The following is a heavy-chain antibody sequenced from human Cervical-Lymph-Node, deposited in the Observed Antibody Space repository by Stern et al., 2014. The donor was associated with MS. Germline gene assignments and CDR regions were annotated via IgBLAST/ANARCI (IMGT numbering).Heavy chain of an antibody. Sequence: QLQLQESGPGLVKPSQTLSLTCTVSGGSINNGDYYWSWIRQHPGKGLECIGYLFYSGSTYYNPSLKSRATISEDTSQNQFSLNLHSVTAADTAVYYCTSSRYEFWSGYRKAFYFDYWGQGAMVTVSS. J-gene: IGHJ4*02. CDR3: TSSRYEFWSGYRKAFYFDY. CDR2: LFYSGST. D-gene: IGHD3-3*01. CDR1: GGSINNGDYY. V-gene: IGHV4-31*03.